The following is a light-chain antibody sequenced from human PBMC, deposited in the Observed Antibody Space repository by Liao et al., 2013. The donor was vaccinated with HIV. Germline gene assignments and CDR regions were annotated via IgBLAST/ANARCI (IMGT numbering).Light chain of an antibody. CDR1: NIGSKS. Sequence: SYVLTQPPSVSVAPGKTATFTCGGNNIGSKSVHWYQQKPGQAPTLLIFYDADRPSGIPERFSGSSSGNTATLAISRVEAGDEADYYCQLWDRSSAHPCVFGPGTKVTVL. CDR3: QLWDRSSAHPCV. J-gene: IGLJ1*01. CDR2: YDA. V-gene: IGLV3-21*04.